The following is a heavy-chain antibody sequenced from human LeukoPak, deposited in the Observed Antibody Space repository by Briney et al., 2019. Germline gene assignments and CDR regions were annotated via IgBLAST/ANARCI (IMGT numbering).Heavy chain of an antibody. V-gene: IGHV3-74*01. CDR1: GFTFSAHW. J-gene: IGHJ5*01. CDR3: ARVLTYFDL. CDR2: ITHEGGDA. Sequence: GGSLRLSCAGSGFTFSAHWMHWVRQGPGKGLVWVARITHEGGDANYADSVKGRFTISRDNAHKVLYLEMNSLTADDTGVYYCARVLTYFDLWGQGTLVTVSS.